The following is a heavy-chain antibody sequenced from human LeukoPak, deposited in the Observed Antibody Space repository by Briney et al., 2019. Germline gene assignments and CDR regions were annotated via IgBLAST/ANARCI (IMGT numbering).Heavy chain of an antibody. CDR2: FHHSGST. V-gene: IGHV4-38-2*02. CDR1: GYSISSGFY. Sequence: PSETLSLTCSVSGYSISSGFYWDWIRQPPGKGLEWIGSFHHSGSTYYNPSLKSRVTISIDTSKNQFSLNLRSVTAADTAVYYCARRTTYYGWRPSESPSCFDYWGQGVLVTVSS. CDR3: ARRTTYYGWRPSESPSCFDY. D-gene: IGHD2-21*01. J-gene: IGHJ4*02.